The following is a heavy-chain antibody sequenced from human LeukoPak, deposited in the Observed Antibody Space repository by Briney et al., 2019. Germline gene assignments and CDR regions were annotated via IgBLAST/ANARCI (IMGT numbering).Heavy chain of an antibody. D-gene: IGHD6-13*01. J-gene: IGHJ4*02. CDR2: IYNSGSA. V-gene: IGHV4-59*01. CDR1: GGSISAYY. Sequence: TPSETLSLTCTVSGGSISAYYWSWIRQPPGKGLEWIGDIYNSGSANYNPSLQSRVTILIDTSKKQFSLKVSSVTAADTAVYYCAREAAVGTGGLDYWGQGTLVTVSS. CDR3: AREAAVGTGGLDY.